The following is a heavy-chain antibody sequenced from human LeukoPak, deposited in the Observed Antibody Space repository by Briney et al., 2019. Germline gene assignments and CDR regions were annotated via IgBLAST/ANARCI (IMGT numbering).Heavy chain of an antibody. D-gene: IGHD2-15*01. CDR2: LYYTGSS. V-gene: IGHV4-31*03. Sequence: PSETLSLTCTVSGASITSGGYYWIWIPQHPQRGLEWIGYLYYTGSSFYNPSLKSRVTISVDTSENQFSLNLNSVTAADTAVYYCATKPGYCSGGSCYSQNGNWFDPWGQGTLVTVSS. CDR1: GASITSGGYY. J-gene: IGHJ5*02. CDR3: ATKPGYCSGGSCYSQNGNWFDP.